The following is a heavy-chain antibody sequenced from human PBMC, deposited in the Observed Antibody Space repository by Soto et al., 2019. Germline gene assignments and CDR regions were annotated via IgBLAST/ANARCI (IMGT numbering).Heavy chain of an antibody. CDR1: GYTFINYY. CDR2: VNPRSGDT. D-gene: IGHD2-21*02. V-gene: IGHV1-2*02. Sequence: ASVKVSCKASGYTFINYYIHWVRQAPGQGLEWMGWVNPRSGDTNYAQRFQGRVTMTRDTSISTAYMELSRLRSDDTAVYYCARQLAYCGGDCYTEPIEYWGQGTLVTVSS. CDR3: ARQLAYCGGDCYTEPIEY. J-gene: IGHJ4*02.